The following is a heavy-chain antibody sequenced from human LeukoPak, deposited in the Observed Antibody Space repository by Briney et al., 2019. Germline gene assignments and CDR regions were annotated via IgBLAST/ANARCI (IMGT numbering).Heavy chain of an antibody. Sequence: HPGGSLRLSCAASGFTFSSHWMHWVRQVPGKRLVWASRINSDGSSISYADSVKGRFTISRDNAKNTLYLQMNSLRAEDTAVYYCANSPRILWFDPWGQGTLVTVSS. J-gene: IGHJ5*02. D-gene: IGHD3-3*01. CDR3: ANSPRILWFDP. CDR1: GFTFSSHW. CDR2: INSDGSSI. V-gene: IGHV3-74*01.